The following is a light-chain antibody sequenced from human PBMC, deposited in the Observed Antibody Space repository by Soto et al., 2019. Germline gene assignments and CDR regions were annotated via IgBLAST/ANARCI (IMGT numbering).Light chain of an antibody. CDR3: QVWDTSRYHQEMV. Sequence: SYELSQPPSVSVATGQTASITCAGNNIGSRSVNWYQLKPGQAPVLVIYYDKDRPSGIPERFSGSNSGNTATLTISRVEVVEEADYWCQVWDTSRYHQEMVFGGGTQLTVL. J-gene: IGLJ7*01. CDR1: NIGSRS. V-gene: IGLV3-21*04. CDR2: YDK.